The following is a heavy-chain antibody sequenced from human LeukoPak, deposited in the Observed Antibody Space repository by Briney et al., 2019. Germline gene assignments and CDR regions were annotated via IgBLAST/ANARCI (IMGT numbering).Heavy chain of an antibody. CDR1: SGYVRSSSYY. CDR3: ARMMFYDGSAAED. J-gene: IGHJ4*02. CDR2: IFYNGRT. V-gene: IGHV4-39*01. D-gene: IGHD3-22*01. Sequence: SETLSLTCTVSSGYVRSSSYYWGWIRQPPGKGLEWIGSIFYNGRTHYNPSLKSRVTMSVDTSENQFSLTVSSVTAADTAIHYCARMMFYDGSAAEDWGQGTLVTVSS.